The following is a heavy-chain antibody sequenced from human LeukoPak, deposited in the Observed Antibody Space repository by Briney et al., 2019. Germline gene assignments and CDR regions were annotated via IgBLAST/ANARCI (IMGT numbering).Heavy chain of an antibody. CDR2: MDPNNGDT. D-gene: IGHD4-17*01. CDR1: GYTLTSFD. Sequence: GASVKVSCKPSGYTLTSFDVSWVRQVPGHGLEWMGWMDPNNGDTYYAQKFQGRVALTKNTSISTAYMELSSLRSEDTAVYYCASIYGDFDYWGQGTLVTVSS. V-gene: IGHV1-8*01. J-gene: IGHJ4*02. CDR3: ASIYGDFDY.